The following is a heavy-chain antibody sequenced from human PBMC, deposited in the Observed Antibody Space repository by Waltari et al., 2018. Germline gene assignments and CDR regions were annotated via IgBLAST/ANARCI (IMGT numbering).Heavy chain of an antibody. CDR2: IIPIFGTA. D-gene: IGHD6-19*01. CDR3: ARVPSGEWLEEGWDY. V-gene: IGHV1-69*01. CDR1: GGTFRSYA. Sequence: QVPLVQSGAEVKKPGSSVKVSCKAYGGTFRSYAISWLRQAPGQGLEWMGGIIPIFGTANYAQKFQGRVTITADESTSTAYMELSSLRSEDTAVYYCARVPSGEWLEEGWDYWGQGTLVTVSS. J-gene: IGHJ4*02.